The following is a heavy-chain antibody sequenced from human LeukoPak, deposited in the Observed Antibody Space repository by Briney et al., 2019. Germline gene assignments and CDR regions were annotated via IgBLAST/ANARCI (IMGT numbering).Heavy chain of an antibody. CDR1: GGSISSSSYY. V-gene: IGHV4-39*07. J-gene: IGHJ6*03. D-gene: IGHD3-9*01. CDR3: ARGDRRHDILTGPQPPGYYYYMDV. Sequence: SSETLSLTCTVSGGSISSSSYYWGWIRQPPGKGLEWIGSIYYSGSTYYNPSLKSRVTISVDTSKNQFSLKLSSVTAADTAVYYCARGDRRHDILTGPQPPGYYYYMDVWGKGTTVTVSS. CDR2: IYYSGST.